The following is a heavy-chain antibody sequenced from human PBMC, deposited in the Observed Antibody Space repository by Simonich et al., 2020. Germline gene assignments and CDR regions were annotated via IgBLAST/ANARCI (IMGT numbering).Heavy chain of an antibody. J-gene: IGHJ4*02. CDR2: INWNGGSK. CDR1: GFTFDDYG. D-gene: IGHD1-1*01. CDR3: ARGRNDFDY. V-gene: IGHV3-20*01. Sequence: EVQLVESGGGVVRPGGSLRLSCAASGFTFDDYGVSLVRRAQGRGLERDSGINWNGGSKGYADSVKGRFTISRDNAKNSLYLQMNSLRAEDTALYHCARGRNDFDYWGQGTLVTVSS.